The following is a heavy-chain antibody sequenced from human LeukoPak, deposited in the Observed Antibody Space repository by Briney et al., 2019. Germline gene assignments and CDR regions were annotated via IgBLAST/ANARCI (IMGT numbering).Heavy chain of an antibody. CDR1: GYSISSGYY. J-gene: IGHJ4*02. Sequence: SETLSLTCTVSGYSISSGYYWGWIRQAPGKGLEWIGYIYYSGSTNYNPSLKSRVTISVDTSKNQFSLKLSSVTAADTAVYYCARAPPYDSSGYYYWGQGTLVTVSS. D-gene: IGHD3-22*01. CDR3: ARAPPYDSSGYYY. V-gene: IGHV4-61*01. CDR2: IYYSGST.